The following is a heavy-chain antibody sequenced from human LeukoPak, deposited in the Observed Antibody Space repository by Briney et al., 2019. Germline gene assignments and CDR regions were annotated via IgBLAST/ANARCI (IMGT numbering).Heavy chain of an antibody. D-gene: IGHD4-17*01. J-gene: IGHJ5*02. CDR1: GGSFSVYY. V-gene: IGHV4-34*01. CDR2: INHSGST. Sequence: PSETLSLTCAVYGGSFSVYYWSWIRQPPGKGLEWIGEINHSGSTNYNPSLKSRVTISVDTSKNQFSLKLSSVTAADTAVYYCARGFTTVVTNTRENWFDPWGQGTLVTVSS. CDR3: ARGFTTVVTNTRENWFDP.